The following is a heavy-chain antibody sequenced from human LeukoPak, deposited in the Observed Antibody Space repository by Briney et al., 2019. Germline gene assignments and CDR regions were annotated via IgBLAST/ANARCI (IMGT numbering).Heavy chain of an antibody. V-gene: IGHV4-34*01. J-gene: IGHJ4*02. Sequence: SETLSLTCAVYGGSFSGYYWSWIRQPPGKGLEWIGEINHSGSTNYNPSLKSRVTISVDTSKNQFSLKLSSVTAADTTVYYCARARLYYDFWSGYHRVFDYWGQGTLVTVSS. D-gene: IGHD3-3*01. CDR3: ARARLYYDFWSGYHRVFDY. CDR2: INHSGST. CDR1: GGSFSGYY.